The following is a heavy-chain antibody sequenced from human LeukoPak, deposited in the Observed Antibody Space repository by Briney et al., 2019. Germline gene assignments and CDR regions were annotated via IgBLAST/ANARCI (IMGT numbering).Heavy chain of an antibody. V-gene: IGHV4-39*01. CDR1: GGSISSSSYY. D-gene: IGHD2-15*01. J-gene: IGHJ4*02. Sequence: SETLSLTCTVSGGSISSSSYYWGWIRQPPGKGLEWIGSIYYSGSTYYNPSLKSRVTISVDTSKNQFSLKLSSVTAADTAVYCCAELGECSGGSCYPTDYWGQGTLVTVSS. CDR2: IYYSGST. CDR3: AELGECSGGSCYPTDY.